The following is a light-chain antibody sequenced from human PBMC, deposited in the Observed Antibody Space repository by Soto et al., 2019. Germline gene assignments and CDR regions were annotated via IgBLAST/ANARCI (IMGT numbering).Light chain of an antibody. CDR3: QQDNNLPPT. CDR2: GAS. V-gene: IGKV3D-7*01. Sequence: PGERVTLSCRASQNVTINYLIWFQQNPGQAPRLLIYGASSRATSIPARFSGSGSGTDFSLTISSLRPEDFAVYECQQDNNLPPTFGQGTKVDNK. J-gene: IGKJ1*01. CDR1: QNVTINY.